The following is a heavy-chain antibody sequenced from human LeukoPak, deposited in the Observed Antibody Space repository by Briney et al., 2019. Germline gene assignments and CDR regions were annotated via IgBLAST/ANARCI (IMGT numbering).Heavy chain of an antibody. CDR2: IYYSGST. Sequence: SETLSLTCTVSGGSISSSSYYWGWIRQPPGKGLEWIGGIYYSGSTYYNPSLKSRVTISVDTSKNQFSLKLSSVTAADTAVYYCARAAIPGGYFDYWGQGTLVTVSS. D-gene: IGHD2-21*02. J-gene: IGHJ4*02. CDR3: ARAAIPGGYFDY. CDR1: GGSISSSSYY. V-gene: IGHV4-39*07.